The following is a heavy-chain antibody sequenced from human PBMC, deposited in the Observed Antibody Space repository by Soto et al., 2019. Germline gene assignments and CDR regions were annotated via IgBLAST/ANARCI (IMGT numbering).Heavy chain of an antibody. CDR2: IYYSGST. CDR3: ASARPHDSSGYSDY. V-gene: IGHV4-30-4*01. D-gene: IGHD3-22*01. Sequence: SETLSLTCTVSGGSISSGDYYWSWIRQPPGKGLEWIGYIYYSGSTYYNPSLKSRVTISVDTSRNQFSLKLSSVTAADTAVYYCASARPHDSSGYSDYWGQGTLVTVSS. CDR1: GGSISSGDYY. J-gene: IGHJ4*02.